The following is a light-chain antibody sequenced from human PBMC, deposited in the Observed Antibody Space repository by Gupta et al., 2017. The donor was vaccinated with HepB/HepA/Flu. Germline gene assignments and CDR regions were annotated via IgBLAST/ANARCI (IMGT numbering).Light chain of an antibody. V-gene: IGLV1-47*01. J-gene: IGLJ3*02. CDR3: AAWDDSLSGPV. CDR2: RNN. Sequence: QSVLTQPPSASGTPGQRVTISCSGNSSNIGNNFVSWYQQLPRRAPKLLTYRNNQRPSGVPDRFSGSKSGTSASLAISGLRSEDEAEYYCAAWDDSLSGPVFGGGTKLTVL. CDR1: SSNIGNNF.